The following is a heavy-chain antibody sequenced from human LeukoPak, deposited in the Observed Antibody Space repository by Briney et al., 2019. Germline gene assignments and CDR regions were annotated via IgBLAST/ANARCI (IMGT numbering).Heavy chain of an antibody. CDR3: AAESEYSYGSDYYYYMDV. J-gene: IGHJ6*03. Sequence: ASVKVSCKASGYTFTGYYMHWVRQAPGQGLEWMGWINPNSGGTNYAQKFQGRVTMTRDMSTSTAYMELSSLRSEDTAVYYCAAESEYSYGSDYYYYMDVWGKGTTVTVSS. CDR2: INPNSGGT. CDR1: GYTFTGYY. D-gene: IGHD5-18*01. V-gene: IGHV1-2*02.